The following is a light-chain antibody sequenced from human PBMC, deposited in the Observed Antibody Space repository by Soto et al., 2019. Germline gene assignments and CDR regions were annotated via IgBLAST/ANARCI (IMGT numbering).Light chain of an antibody. V-gene: IGLV1-40*01. CDR1: SSNIGAEYD. Sequence: QSALTQPPSVSGAPGQTVTISCTGSSSNIGAEYDVNWYRQSPGMAPQLLIFGTSDRPSGVPDRISGSKSGISASLAISGLQAEDESTYFCQSYDTTLSGSVFGGGTKVTVL. J-gene: IGLJ3*02. CDR3: QSYDTTLSGSV. CDR2: GTS.